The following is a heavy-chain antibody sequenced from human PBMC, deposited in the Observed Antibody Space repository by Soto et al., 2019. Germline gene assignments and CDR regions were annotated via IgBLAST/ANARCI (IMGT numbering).Heavy chain of an antibody. CDR3: ARGFNVDTDALDY. Sequence: SETLSLTCAVYGGSFSGYYWSWIRQPPGKGLEWIGEINHSGSTNYNPSLKSRVTISVDTSKNQFSLKLSSVTAADTAVYYCARGFNVDTDALDYWGQGTLVTSPQ. V-gene: IGHV4-34*01. J-gene: IGHJ4*02. CDR1: GGSFSGYY. CDR2: INHSGST. D-gene: IGHD5-18*01.